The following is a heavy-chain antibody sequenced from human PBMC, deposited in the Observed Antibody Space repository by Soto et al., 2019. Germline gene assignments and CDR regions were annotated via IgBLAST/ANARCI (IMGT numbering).Heavy chain of an antibody. J-gene: IGHJ4*02. CDR2: INPSGGST. D-gene: IGHD2-21*02. V-gene: IGHV1-46*01. CDR3: ARMGNCGGDCYAIDY. Sequence: ASVKVSCKASGYTFTSYYMHWVRQAPGQGLEWMGIINPSGGSTSYAQKFQGRVTMTRDTSTSTVYMELSSLRSEDTAVYYCARMGNCGGDCYAIDYWGQGTLVTVSS. CDR1: GYTFTSYY.